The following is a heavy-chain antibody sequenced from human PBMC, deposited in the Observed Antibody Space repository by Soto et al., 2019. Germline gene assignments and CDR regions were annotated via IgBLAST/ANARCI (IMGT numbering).Heavy chain of an antibody. Sequence: ASVKVSCKASGYTFTGYYMHWVRQAPGQGLEWMGWINSNSGGTNYAQKFQGRVTMTRDTSISTAYMELSRLRSDATAVYYCARSGGASGYHRPFDPWGQGTLVTVSS. CDR1: GYTFTGYY. CDR2: INSNSGGT. CDR3: ARSGGASGYHRPFDP. J-gene: IGHJ5*02. D-gene: IGHD3-22*01. V-gene: IGHV1-2*02.